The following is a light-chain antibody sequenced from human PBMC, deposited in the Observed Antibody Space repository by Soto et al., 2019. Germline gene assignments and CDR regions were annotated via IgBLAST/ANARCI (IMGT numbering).Light chain of an antibody. Sequence: DIVMTQTPLSSPVTLGQAASISCRSSQSLVHNDGNTYLSWFQQRPGPPPRLLIYKVSDRFSGVPDRFRGSGAVTDFTLTISRVEAEDGGVYYCMQATQSPWTVGQGTKVDI. CDR2: KVS. J-gene: IGKJ1*01. V-gene: IGKV2-24*01. CDR1: QSLVHNDGNTY. CDR3: MQATQSPWT.